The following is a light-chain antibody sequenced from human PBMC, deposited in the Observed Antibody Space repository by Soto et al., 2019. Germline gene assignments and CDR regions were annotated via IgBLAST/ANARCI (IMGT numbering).Light chain of an antibody. CDR1: QSVSTY. Sequence: EIVLTQSPATLSLSPGERATLSCRASQSVSTYLAWYQQRPGQAPRLLIYDASYRATDIPPRFSGSGSGTDFTLTISSLQSEDFAVYYCQQYNDWPFTFGPGTKVDIK. CDR2: DAS. V-gene: IGKV3-11*01. CDR3: QQYNDWPFT. J-gene: IGKJ3*01.